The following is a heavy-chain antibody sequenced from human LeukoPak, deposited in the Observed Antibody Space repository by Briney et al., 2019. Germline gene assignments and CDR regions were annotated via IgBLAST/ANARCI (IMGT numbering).Heavy chain of an antibody. V-gene: IGHV2-5*02. J-gene: IGHJ4*02. CDR2: IYWDDDK. CDR1: GFSLSTSGVG. Sequence: SGPTLVNPTQTLTLTCTFSGFSLSTSGVGVGWIRQPPGKALEWLALIYWDDDKRYSPSLKSRLTITKDTSKNQVVLTMTNMDPVDTATYYCAHSSMVVGSGYRKQLFDYWGQGTLVTVSS. CDR3: AHSSMVVGSGYRKQLFDY. D-gene: IGHD2-15*01.